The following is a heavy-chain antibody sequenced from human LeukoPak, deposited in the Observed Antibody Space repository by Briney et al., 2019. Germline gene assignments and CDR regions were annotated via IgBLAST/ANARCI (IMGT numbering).Heavy chain of an antibody. D-gene: IGHD2-15*01. CDR2: IYYSGST. J-gene: IGHJ4*02. CDR1: GGSISSYY. V-gene: IGHV4-59*01. CDR3: ARKARAAYYFDY. Sequence: SETLSLTCTVSGGSISSYYWSWIRQPSGKGLEWIGYIYYSGSTNYKSSLKSRVTISVDTSKNQFSLKLSSVTAADTAVYYCARKARAAYYFDYCGQGTLVTVSS.